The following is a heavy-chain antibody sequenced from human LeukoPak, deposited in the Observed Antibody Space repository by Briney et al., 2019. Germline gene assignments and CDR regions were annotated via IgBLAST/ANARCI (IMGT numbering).Heavy chain of an antibody. CDR1: GGSISSYY. D-gene: IGHD2-2*01. Sequence: SETLSLTCTVSGGSISSYYWSWIRQPAGKGLEWIGRIYTSGSTNYNPSLKSRVTMSVDTSKNQFSLKLSSVTAADTAVYYCARGAVVPAAHYYYYYYMDVWGKGTTVTVSS. CDR2: IYTSGST. V-gene: IGHV4-4*07. CDR3: ARGAVVPAAHYYYYYYMDV. J-gene: IGHJ6*03.